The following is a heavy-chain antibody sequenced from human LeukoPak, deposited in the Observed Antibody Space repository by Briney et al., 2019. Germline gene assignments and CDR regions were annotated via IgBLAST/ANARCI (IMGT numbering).Heavy chain of an antibody. CDR2: ISSSSSYI. J-gene: IGHJ6*02. Sequence: PGGSLRLSCAASGFTFSSYSMNWVRQAPGKGLEWVSSISSSSSYIYYADSVKGRFTISRDNAKNSLYLQMNSLRAEDTAVYYCARELYGSGSYPLYSMDVWGQGTTVTVSS. CDR3: ARELYGSGSYPLYSMDV. V-gene: IGHV3-21*01. D-gene: IGHD3-10*01. CDR1: GFTFSSYS.